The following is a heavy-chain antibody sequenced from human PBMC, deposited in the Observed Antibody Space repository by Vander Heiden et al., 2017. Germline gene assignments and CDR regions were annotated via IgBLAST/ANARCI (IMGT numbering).Heavy chain of an antibody. CDR3: AREAGYCSSTSCRSLNWFDP. CDR2: INPNSGGT. D-gene: IGHD2-2*01. CDR1: GYTFTGYY. Sequence: QVQLVQSGAEVKKHGASVKVSCTASGYTFTGYYMHWVRQAPGQGLEWMGWINPNSGGTNYAQKFQGRVTMTRDTSISTAYMELSRLRSDDTAVYYCAREAGYCSSTSCRSLNWFDPWGQGTLVTVSS. J-gene: IGHJ5*02. V-gene: IGHV1-2*02.